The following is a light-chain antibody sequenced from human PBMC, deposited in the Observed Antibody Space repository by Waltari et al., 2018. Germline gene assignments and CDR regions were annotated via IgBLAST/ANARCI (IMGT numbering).Light chain of an antibody. J-gene: IGLJ1*01. CDR2: EVT. V-gene: IGLV2-8*01. CDR1: SSDVGGYNY. CDR3: SSYGGSNTLWV. Sequence: QSALTQPPSASGSPGQSVTISCTGTSSDVGGYNYVSWYQQRPGKAPKLLIYEVTNGPSGVPARFSGSRSGNTASLTVSGLQAEDEADYYCSSYGGSNTLWVFGTGTKVTVL.